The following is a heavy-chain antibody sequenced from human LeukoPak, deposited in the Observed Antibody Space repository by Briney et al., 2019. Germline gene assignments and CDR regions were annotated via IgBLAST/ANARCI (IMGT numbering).Heavy chain of an antibody. J-gene: IGHJ4*02. V-gene: IGHV4-34*01. CDR2: INHSGST. Sequence: SETLSLTCAVCGGSFSGYYWSWIRQPPGKGLEWIGEINHSGSTNYNPSFKSRVTISVDTSKNQFSLKLSSVTAADTAVYYCARGAGYNSFDYWAREPWSPSPQ. D-gene: IGHD5-24*01. CDR1: GGSFSGYY. CDR3: ARGAGYNSFDY.